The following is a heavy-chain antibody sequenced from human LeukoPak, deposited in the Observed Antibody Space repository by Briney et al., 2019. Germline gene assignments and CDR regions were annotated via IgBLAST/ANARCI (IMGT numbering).Heavy chain of an antibody. CDR3: ARDNWIEAHYFDY. Sequence: GGSLRLSCVASGFTFSTYSMNWVRQAPGKGLEWGSFISTSSNYIYYADSVKGRFTISRDNAKNSLYLQMNSLRAEDTAVYYCARDNWIEAHYFDYWGQGTLVTVSS. CDR1: GFTFSTYS. D-gene: IGHD1-20*01. V-gene: IGHV3-21*01. J-gene: IGHJ4*02. CDR2: ISTSSNYI.